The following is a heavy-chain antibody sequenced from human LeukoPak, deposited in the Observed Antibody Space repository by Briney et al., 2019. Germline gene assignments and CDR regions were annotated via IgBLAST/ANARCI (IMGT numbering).Heavy chain of an antibody. J-gene: IGHJ4*02. CDR2: IIPIFGTA. CDR1: GETFSSYA. D-gene: IGHD6-25*01. V-gene: IGHV1-69*05. Sequence: SVRVSCEACGETFSSYAISWVRQAPGQGLGCMGRIIPIFGTANYAQKFQGRVTITTDESTSTACMELSSLRSEDTAVYYCARDISSSAPLDYWGQGTLVTVSS. CDR3: ARDISSSAPLDY.